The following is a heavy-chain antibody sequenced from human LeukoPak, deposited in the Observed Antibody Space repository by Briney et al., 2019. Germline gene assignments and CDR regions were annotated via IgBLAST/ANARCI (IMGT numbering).Heavy chain of an antibody. CDR2: INTNTGNP. CDR1: GYTFTSYA. V-gene: IGHV7-4-1*02. Sequence: ASVKVSCKASGYTFTSYAMYWVRQAPGQGLEWIGWINTNTGNPTYAQGFTGRFVFSLDTSVSTAYLQISSLKAEDTAVYYCARAPYKDTAMADNWFDPWGQGTLVTVSS. J-gene: IGHJ5*02. CDR3: ARAPYKDTAMADNWFDP. D-gene: IGHD5-18*01.